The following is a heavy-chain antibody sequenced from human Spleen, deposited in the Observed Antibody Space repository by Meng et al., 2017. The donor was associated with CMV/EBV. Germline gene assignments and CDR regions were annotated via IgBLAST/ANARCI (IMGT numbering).Heavy chain of an antibody. D-gene: IGHD2-2*01. CDR3: ARGENLGIEVVPAAPLDH. Sequence: ASVKVSCKATGYSFLNHGITWVRQAPGQGLEWMGWISPNNGNTFYSRNFQGRVTMTTDTSTSTVYMDLRSLTSDDTALYYCARGENLGIEVVPAAPLDHWGQGTLVTAPQ. V-gene: IGHV1-18*01. J-gene: IGHJ4*02. CDR1: GYSFLNHG. CDR2: ISPNNGNT.